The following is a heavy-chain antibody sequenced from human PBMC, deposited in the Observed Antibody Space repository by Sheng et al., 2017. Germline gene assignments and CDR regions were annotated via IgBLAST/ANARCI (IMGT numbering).Heavy chain of an antibody. CDR1: GDSVSGNSGT. Sequence: QVLLQQSGPGLVKPSQTLSLTCDISGDSVSGNSGTWNWLRQSPGRGLEWLGRTYYESKWYNDYAVSVKSRITIKPDTSKNQFSLQLDSVTPEDTAVYYCARRGFYSASYDYWGQGTLV. J-gene: IGHJ4*02. CDR2: TYYESKWYN. V-gene: IGHV6-1*01. D-gene: IGHD3-10*01. CDR3: ARRGFYSASYDY.